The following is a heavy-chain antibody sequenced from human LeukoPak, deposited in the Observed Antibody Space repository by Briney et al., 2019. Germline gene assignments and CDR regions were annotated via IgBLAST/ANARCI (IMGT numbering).Heavy chain of an antibody. CDR1: GFTFSSSW. J-gene: IGHJ6*02. Sequence: QSGGSLRLSCAASGFTFSSSWIHWVRQAPGKGLEWVSYISSSGSSRHYADSVKGRFTISRDNAKNSLYLQMNSLRAEDTAVYYCAALGGGTTSNYYVMDVWGQGTTVIVSS. D-gene: IGHD1/OR15-1a*01. V-gene: IGHV3-48*03. CDR3: AALGGGTTSNYYVMDV. CDR2: ISSSGSSR.